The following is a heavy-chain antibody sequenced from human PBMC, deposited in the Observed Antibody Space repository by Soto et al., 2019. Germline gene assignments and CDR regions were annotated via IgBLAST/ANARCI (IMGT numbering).Heavy chain of an antibody. D-gene: IGHD3-22*01. CDR3: ARGGYFYDSSGYPEYYFDY. V-gene: IGHV1-18*01. Sequence: ASVKVSCKASGYTFTSYGISWVRQAPGQGLEWMGWISAYNGNTNYAQKLQGRVTMTKDTSTNTAYMELRSLRSDDTAVYYCARGGYFYDSSGYPEYYFDYWGQGTLVTVSS. CDR2: ISAYNGNT. CDR1: GYTFTSYG. J-gene: IGHJ4*02.